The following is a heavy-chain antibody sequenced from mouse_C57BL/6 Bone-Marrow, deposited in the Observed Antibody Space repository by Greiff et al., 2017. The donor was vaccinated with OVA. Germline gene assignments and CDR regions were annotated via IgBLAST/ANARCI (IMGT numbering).Heavy chain of an antibody. Sequence: VQLQQPGAELVKPGASVKMSCKASGYTFTSYWITWVKQRPGQGLEWIGDIYPGSGSTNYNEKFKSKATLTVDKSSSTAYMQLSSLTSEDSAVYYCARELRIYYSSSYAIDYWGQGTTLTVSS. CDR2: IYPGSGST. CDR3: ARELRIYYSSSYAIDY. CDR1: GYTFTSYW. J-gene: IGHJ2*01. V-gene: IGHV1-55*01. D-gene: IGHD1-1*01.